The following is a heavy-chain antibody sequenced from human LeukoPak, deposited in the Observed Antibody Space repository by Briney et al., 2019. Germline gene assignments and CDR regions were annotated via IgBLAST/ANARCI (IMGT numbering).Heavy chain of an antibody. Sequence: GGSLRLSCEGSAFIFSGHWMDWLRQAPGMGLEWVASIKPDGSQRDYVDSVKGRFTISRDNAQNSLYLQMNSLRVEDTAVYYCARDDASSSFTYWGQGALVTVSS. CDR2: IKPDGSQR. CDR1: AFIFSGHW. D-gene: IGHD3-16*01. CDR3: ARDDASSSFTY. J-gene: IGHJ4*02. V-gene: IGHV3-7*01.